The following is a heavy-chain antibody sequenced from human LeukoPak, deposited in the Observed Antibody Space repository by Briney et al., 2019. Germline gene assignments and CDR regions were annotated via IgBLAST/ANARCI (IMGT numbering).Heavy chain of an antibody. D-gene: IGHD6-6*01. CDR2: IITIFGTA. V-gene: IGHV1-69*05. CDR1: GGTFSSYA. J-gene: IGHJ5*02. Sequence: SVKVSCKATGGTFSSYAISWVRQAPGQGLEWVGGIITIFGTANYAQKFHGRVTITTDESTNTAYMELSSLRSEDTAVYYCARGLSIAARPGWFDPWGQGTLVTVSS. CDR3: ARGLSIAARPGWFDP.